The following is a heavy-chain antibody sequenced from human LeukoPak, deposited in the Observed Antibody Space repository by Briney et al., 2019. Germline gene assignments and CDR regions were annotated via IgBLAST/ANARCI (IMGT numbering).Heavy chain of an antibody. CDR3: ARDFGAAADY. CDR2: IYSGGNT. V-gene: IGHV3-53*01. J-gene: IGHJ4*02. CDR1: GLSVSSNY. Sequence: GGSLRLSCAASGLSVSSNYMTWVRQAPGKGLEWVSVIYSGGNTYYADSVKGRFTVSRDNSKNTLYLQMNSLRAEDTAVYYSARDFGAAADYWGQGTLVTVSS. D-gene: IGHD6-13*01.